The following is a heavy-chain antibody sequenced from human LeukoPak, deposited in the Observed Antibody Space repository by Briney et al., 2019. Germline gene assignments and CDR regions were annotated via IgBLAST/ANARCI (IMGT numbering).Heavy chain of an antibody. CDR1: GFTVSNYA. V-gene: IGHV3-21*01. Sequence: GGSLRLSCAASGFTVSNYAMSWVRQAPGKGLEWVSSISSSSSYIYYADSVKGRFTISRDNAKNSLYLQMNSLRAEDTAVYYCARHSGSYRYFDYWGQGTLVTVSS. CDR3: ARHSGSYRYFDY. J-gene: IGHJ4*02. CDR2: ISSSSSYI. D-gene: IGHD1-26*01.